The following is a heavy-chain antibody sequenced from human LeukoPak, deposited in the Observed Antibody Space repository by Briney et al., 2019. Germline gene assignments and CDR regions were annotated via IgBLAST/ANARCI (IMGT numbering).Heavy chain of an antibody. CDR3: ASRDYYDSSGYFDAFDI. V-gene: IGHV3-53*01. CDR1: GFTVSNNY. D-gene: IGHD3-22*01. J-gene: IGHJ3*02. Sequence: PGGSLRLSCAASGFTVSNNYMSWVRQAPGKGLEWVSLIYSGGSTYYADSVKGRFTISRDDSKNTLYLQMNSLRAEDTAVYYCASRDYYDSSGYFDAFDIWGQGTLVTVSS. CDR2: IYSGGST.